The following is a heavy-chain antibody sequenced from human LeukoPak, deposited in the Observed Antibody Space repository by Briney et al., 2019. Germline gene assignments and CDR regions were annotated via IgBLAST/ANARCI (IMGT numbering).Heavy chain of an antibody. D-gene: IGHD3-22*01. V-gene: IGHV4-34*01. CDR3: ARGHYYDSSGYFF. CDR2: INHSGST. Sequence: PSETLSLTCAVYGGSFSGYYWSWIRQPPGKGLEWIGEINHSGSTNYNPSFKSRVTISVDTSKNQFSLKLSSVTAADTAVYYCARGHYYDSSGYFFWGQGTLVTVSS. CDR1: GGSFSGYY. J-gene: IGHJ4*02.